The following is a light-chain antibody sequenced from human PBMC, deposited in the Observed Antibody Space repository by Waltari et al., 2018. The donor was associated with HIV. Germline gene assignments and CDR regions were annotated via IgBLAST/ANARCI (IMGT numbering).Light chain of an antibody. J-gene: IGLJ3*02. CDR1: SSNIGSNI. CDR3: ATWDDSLNGLNWV. CDR2: TDN. V-gene: IGLV1-44*01. Sequence: QSVLTQPPSASGTPGQRVTISCSGSSSNIGSNIVNWYQQLPGRAPKLLIYTDNRRASGVPARFSGSKSGTSASLAISGLQSEDEADYYCATWDDSLNGLNWVFGGGTKLTVL.